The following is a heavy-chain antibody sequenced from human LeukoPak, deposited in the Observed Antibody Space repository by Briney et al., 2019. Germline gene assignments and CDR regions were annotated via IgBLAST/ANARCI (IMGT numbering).Heavy chain of an antibody. J-gene: IGHJ3*02. D-gene: IGHD6-13*01. Sequence: SETLSLTCTVSGGSISSSSYYWGWIRQPPGKGLEWIGSIYYSGSTYYNPSLKSRVTISVDTSKNQFSLKLSSVTAADTAVYYCARARSSWPPRNYDAFDIWGQGTMVTVSS. CDR1: GGSISSSSYY. CDR3: ARARSSWPPRNYDAFDI. CDR2: IYYSGST. V-gene: IGHV4-39*07.